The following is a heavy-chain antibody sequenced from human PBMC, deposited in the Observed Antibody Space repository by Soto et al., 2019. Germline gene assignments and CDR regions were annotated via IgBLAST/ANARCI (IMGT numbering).Heavy chain of an antibody. V-gene: IGHV1-2*02. Sequence: GASVKVSCKAAGYTFTGYYMHWVRQAPGQGLEWMGCINPNNGDTYYAQKFQGRVTMTRDTSISTAYMELSRLRSDDTAVYHCARSSGSYSYYGMDVWGQGTTVTVSS. CDR1: GYTFTGYY. CDR3: ARSSGSYSYYGMDV. J-gene: IGHJ6*02. CDR2: INPNNGDT. D-gene: IGHD3-10*01.